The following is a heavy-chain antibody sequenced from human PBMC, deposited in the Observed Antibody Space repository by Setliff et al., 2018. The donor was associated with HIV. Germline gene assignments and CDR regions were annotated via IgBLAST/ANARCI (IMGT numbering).Heavy chain of an antibody. D-gene: IGHD7-27*01. J-gene: IGHJ6*03. CDR2: IHYSGST. CDR3: ARGIDWGHFYYYYMDV. Sequence: ASETLSLTCSVSGASISSHYWSWIRQPPGKGLEWIGYIHYSGSTNYKPSLRSRITISVDTSKNQFSLKVSSVTAADTAVYFCARGIDWGHFYYYYMDVWGKGTTVTVSS. V-gene: IGHV4-59*11. CDR1: GASISSHY.